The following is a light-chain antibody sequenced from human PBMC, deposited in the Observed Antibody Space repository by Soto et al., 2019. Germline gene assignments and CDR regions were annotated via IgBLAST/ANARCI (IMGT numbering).Light chain of an antibody. CDR3: QQYGSSPWT. Sequence: EILLTQSPATLSLSPGERATLSCRASQSVGDYLAWYQQKPGQAPRLLIYGASSRATGIPDRFSGSGSGTDFTLTISRLEPEDFAVYYCQQYGSSPWTFGQGTKVEIK. CDR1: QSVGDY. J-gene: IGKJ1*01. CDR2: GAS. V-gene: IGKV3-20*01.